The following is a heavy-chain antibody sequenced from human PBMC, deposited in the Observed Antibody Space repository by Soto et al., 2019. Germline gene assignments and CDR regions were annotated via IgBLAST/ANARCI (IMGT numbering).Heavy chain of an antibody. CDR3: AKDRSVSITMIVVVVNDY. CDR2: ISGSGGST. J-gene: IGHJ4*02. CDR1: GFTFSSYA. Sequence: EVQLLESGGGLVQPGGSLRLSCAASGFTFSSYAMSWVRQAPGKGLEWVSAISGSGGSTYYADSVKGRFTISRDNSKNTLYLQMNSLRAEDTVVYYCAKDRSVSITMIVVVVNDYWGQGTLVTVSS. V-gene: IGHV3-23*01. D-gene: IGHD3-22*01.